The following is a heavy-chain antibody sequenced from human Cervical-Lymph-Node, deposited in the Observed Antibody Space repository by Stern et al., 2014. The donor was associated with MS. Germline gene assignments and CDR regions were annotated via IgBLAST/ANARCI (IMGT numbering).Heavy chain of an antibody. CDR3: ARGSWGSYVSD. D-gene: IGHD3-16*01. CDR2: ILPIFGTT. V-gene: IGHV1-69*01. J-gene: IGHJ4*02. CDR1: GGSFSTHA. Sequence: VQLGESGAEVKKPGSSVKVSCKASGGSFSTHAIIWVRQAPGQGLEWMGGILPIFGTTNYAHKFQGRVTILADESTSTAYMDLTSLTFDDTAVYYCARGSWGSYVSDWGQGTLVTVSS.